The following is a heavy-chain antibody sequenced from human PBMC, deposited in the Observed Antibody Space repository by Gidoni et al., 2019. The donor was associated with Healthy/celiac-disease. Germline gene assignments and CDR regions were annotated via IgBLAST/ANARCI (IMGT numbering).Heavy chain of an antibody. CDR3: ARVPPGYWFDP. V-gene: IGHV3-74*01. CDR2: MNRDGSST. Sequence: EVQLVESGGGLVQPGGSVRLSCAASGFTFSSYWMHWVRQAPGKGLVWVSRMNRDGSSTSYADSVKGRFTISRDNAKNTLYLQMNSLRAEDTAVYYCARVPPGYWFDPWGQGTLVTVSS. J-gene: IGHJ5*02. CDR1: GFTFSSYW.